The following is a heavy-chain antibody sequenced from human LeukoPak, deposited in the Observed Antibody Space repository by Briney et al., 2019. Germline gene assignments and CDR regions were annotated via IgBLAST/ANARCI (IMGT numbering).Heavy chain of an antibody. D-gene: IGHD1-26*01. Sequence: SETLSLTCTVSRGSISGYYWSWIRQPPGNGLEWIAYISYTGATEYNPSLRSRVSMSLATSMNQSSLRLTSVTASDTAVYYCARRGSGSPFDYWGQGMLVTVSS. CDR3: ARRGSGSPFDY. CDR1: RGSISGYY. V-gene: IGHV4-59*08. CDR2: ISYTGAT. J-gene: IGHJ4*02.